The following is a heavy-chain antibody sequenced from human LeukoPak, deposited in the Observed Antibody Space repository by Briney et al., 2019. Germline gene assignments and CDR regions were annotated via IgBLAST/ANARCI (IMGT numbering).Heavy chain of an antibody. J-gene: IGHJ4*02. CDR2: IYYSGST. CDR1: GGCISSSSYY. Sequence: PSETLSLTCTVSGGCISSSSYYWGWIRQPPGKGLEWIGSIYYSGSTYYNPSPKSRVTISVDTSKNQFSLKLSSVTAADTAVYYCARDGLRGYFDWLLKGGYFDYWGQGTLVTVSS. CDR3: ARDGLRGYFDWLLKGGYFDY. D-gene: IGHD3-9*01. V-gene: IGHV4-39*07.